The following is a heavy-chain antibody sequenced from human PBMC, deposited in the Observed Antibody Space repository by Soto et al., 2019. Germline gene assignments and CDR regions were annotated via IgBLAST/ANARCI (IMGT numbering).Heavy chain of an antibody. D-gene: IGHD2-2*01. CDR1: GFTFSSYS. J-gene: IGHJ6*02. Sequence: GSLRLSCAASGFTFSSYSMNWVRQAPGKGLEWVSYISSSSSTIYYADSVKGRFTISRDNAKNSLYLQMNSLRDEDTAVYYCARWKGNIVVVPAAVHYYHYYGMDVWGQGTTVTVSS. CDR3: ARWKGNIVVVPAAVHYYHYYGMDV. V-gene: IGHV3-48*02. CDR2: ISSSSSTI.